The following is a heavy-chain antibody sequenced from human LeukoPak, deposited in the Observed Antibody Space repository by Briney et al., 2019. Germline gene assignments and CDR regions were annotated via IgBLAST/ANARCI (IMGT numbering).Heavy chain of an antibody. J-gene: IGHJ4*02. CDR2: ISDTGIST. V-gene: IGHV3-23*01. D-gene: IGHD3-9*01. CDR1: GFTFSIYA. CDR3: VKGDNNILTGYYNSFDS. Sequence: GGSLRLSCAASGFTFSIYAMSWVRQAPGKGLEWVSTISDTGISTYYADSVKGRFTISRDNSRNMFYLQMNSLRAEDTALYYCVKGDNNILTGYYNSFDSWGQGTLVTVSS.